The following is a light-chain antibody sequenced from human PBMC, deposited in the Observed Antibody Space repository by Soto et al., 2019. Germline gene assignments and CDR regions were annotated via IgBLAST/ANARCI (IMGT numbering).Light chain of an antibody. CDR3: SSYTTNITPVV. CDR2: EVT. CDR1: SGDIGGYNY. J-gene: IGLJ2*01. V-gene: IGLV2-14*01. Sequence: QSALTQPASVSGSPGQSITISCTGTSGDIGGYNYVSWYQQHPGKAPKLLISEVTNRPSGVSNRFSGSKSGNTASLTISGLQAEDEADYYCSSYTTNITPVVFGGGTKLNVL.